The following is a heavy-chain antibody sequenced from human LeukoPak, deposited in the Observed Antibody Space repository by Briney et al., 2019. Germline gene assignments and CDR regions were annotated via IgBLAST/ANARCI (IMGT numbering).Heavy chain of an antibody. CDR1: GYSISSGYY. Sequence: KTSETLSLTCTVSGYSISSGYYWGWIRQPPGKGLEWIGSIYHSGSTYYNPSLKSRVTISVDTSKNQFSLKLSSVTAADTAVYYCARGAVVPAAFYYYYMDVWGKGTTVTVSS. D-gene: IGHD2-2*01. V-gene: IGHV4-38-2*02. CDR2: IYHSGST. J-gene: IGHJ6*03. CDR3: ARGAVVPAAFYYYYMDV.